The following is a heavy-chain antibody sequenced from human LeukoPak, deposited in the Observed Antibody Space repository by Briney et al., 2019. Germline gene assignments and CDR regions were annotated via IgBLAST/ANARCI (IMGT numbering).Heavy chain of an antibody. Sequence: GASVKLSCKAFGYTFTGYWMHWVRQAPGQGPEWMGVISPSGGSTIYAQKFKGRVTLTRDMSASTVYMELSSLRSEDTAVYYCARGRHYYDSSDYYYEGDAFDIWGQGTMVTVSS. CDR3: ARGRHYYDSSDYYYEGDAFDI. V-gene: IGHV1-46*01. D-gene: IGHD3-22*01. CDR2: ISPSGGST. CDR1: GYTFTGYW. J-gene: IGHJ3*02.